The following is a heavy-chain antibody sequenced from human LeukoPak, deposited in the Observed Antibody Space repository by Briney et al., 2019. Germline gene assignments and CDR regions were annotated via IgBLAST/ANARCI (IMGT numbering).Heavy chain of an antibody. J-gene: IGHJ4*02. Sequence: SETLSLTCTVAGFSISDTYCWGWIRQPPGKGLEWIGYILYSGSTNYNPSLESRVTISVDTSKNQFSLKLTSVTAADTAVYYCARTRSSTWHLLDYWGQGTLVTVSS. V-gene: IGHV4-59*01. CDR3: ARTRSSTWHLLDY. CDR1: GFSISDTYC. D-gene: IGHD6-13*01. CDR2: ILYSGST.